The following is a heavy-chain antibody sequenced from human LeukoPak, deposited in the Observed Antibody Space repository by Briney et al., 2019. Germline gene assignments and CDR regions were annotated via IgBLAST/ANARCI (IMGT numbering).Heavy chain of an antibody. Sequence: PGGSLRLSCAASGFAFSRYSMNWVRQAPGKGLEWVSSISYSGPHMFYADSVRGRFTISRDSGRKSVYLQMNSLTTDDTAFYFCAKELDTMFFDYWGQGALVTVSS. V-gene: IGHV3-21*04. D-gene: IGHD3-10*02. CDR2: ISYSGPHM. J-gene: IGHJ4*02. CDR3: AKELDTMFFDY. CDR1: GFAFSRYS.